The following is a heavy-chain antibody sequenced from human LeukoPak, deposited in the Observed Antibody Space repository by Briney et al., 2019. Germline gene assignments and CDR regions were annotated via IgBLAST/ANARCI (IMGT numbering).Heavy chain of an antibody. CDR3: ARDRSGVGYSFDY. CDR2: IYYSGST. V-gene: IGHV4-59*01. J-gene: IGHJ4*02. D-gene: IGHD5-12*01. Sequence: SETLSLTCAVYGGSFNDYYWSWIRQPPGKGLEWIGYIYYSGSTKYNPSLKSRVTTSVDTSKNQFSLKLSSVTAADTAVYYCARDRSGVGYSFDYWGQGTLVTVSS. CDR1: GGSFNDYY.